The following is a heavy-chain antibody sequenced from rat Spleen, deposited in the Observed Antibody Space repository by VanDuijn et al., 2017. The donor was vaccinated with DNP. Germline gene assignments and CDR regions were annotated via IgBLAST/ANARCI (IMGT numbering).Heavy chain of an antibody. CDR1: GFTFNNYW. V-gene: IGHV5-31*01. Sequence: EVQLVESGGDLVQPGRSLKLSCVASGFTFNNYWMTWIRQVPGKGLDWVASISSSSGNIYYPDSVKGRFTISRDNAKNTLYLHMNSLRSEDTATYYCARSTITAISNWFLYWGQGTLVIVSS. D-gene: IGHD1-2*01. CDR3: ARSTITAISNWFLY. J-gene: IGHJ3*01. CDR2: ISSSSGNI.